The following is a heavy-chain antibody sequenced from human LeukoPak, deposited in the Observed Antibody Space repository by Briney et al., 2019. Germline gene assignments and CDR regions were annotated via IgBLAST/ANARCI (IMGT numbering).Heavy chain of an antibody. V-gene: IGHV4-30-2*01. J-gene: IGHJ4*02. CDR3: ARAAAGTRVGTAFDI. Sequence: PSETLSLTCAVSGGSISSPSYSWSWIRQPPGKGLEWIAYIYHTGSTYYNPSLKSRVTISVDRSNNQFSLKLSSVTAADTAVYYCARAAAGTRVGTAFDIWGQGTLVTVSS. D-gene: IGHD6-13*01. CDR1: GGSISSPSYS. CDR2: IYHTGST.